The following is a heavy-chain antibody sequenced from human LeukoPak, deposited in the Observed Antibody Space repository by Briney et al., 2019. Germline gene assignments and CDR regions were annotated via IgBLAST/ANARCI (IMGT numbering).Heavy chain of an antibody. J-gene: IGHJ4*02. D-gene: IGHD2-2*01. Sequence: SETLSLTCTVSGGSISSSSYYWGWIRQPPGKGLEWIGSIYYSGSTYYNPSLKSRVTISVDTSKNQFSLKLSSVTAADTAVYYCARDYCSSTSCGGFDYWGQGTLVTVSS. V-gene: IGHV4-39*07. CDR2: IYYSGST. CDR3: ARDYCSSTSCGGFDY. CDR1: GGSISSSSYY.